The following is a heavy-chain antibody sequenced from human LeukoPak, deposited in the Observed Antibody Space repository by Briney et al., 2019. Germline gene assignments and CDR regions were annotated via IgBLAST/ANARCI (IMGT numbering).Heavy chain of an antibody. CDR3: ARGPSLGSGWSPVC. Sequence: GSLRLSCPGSGFTFSDYEMNWVRQAPGKGLEWIAYISNSGSIIYYADSVKGRFTISRDNAKNSLFLQMHSLRAQDMAVYYCARGPSLGSGWSPVCWGQGTLVTVSS. D-gene: IGHD6-19*01. CDR2: ISNSGSII. J-gene: IGHJ4*02. V-gene: IGHV3-48*03. CDR1: GFTFSDYE.